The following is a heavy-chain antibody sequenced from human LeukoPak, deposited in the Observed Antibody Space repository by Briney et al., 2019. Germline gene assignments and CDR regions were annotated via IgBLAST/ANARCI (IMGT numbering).Heavy chain of an antibody. CDR2: IYHSGST. CDR1: GYSISSGYY. Sequence: PSGTLSLTCAVAGYSISSGYYWGWIRQPPGKGLEWIGSIYHSGSTYYNPSLKSRVTISVDTSKNQFSLKLSSVTAADTAVYYCARHVRLAGPPWVDYWGEGTLVTVSS. D-gene: IGHD6-13*01. V-gene: IGHV4-38-2*01. J-gene: IGHJ4*02. CDR3: ARHVRLAGPPWVDY.